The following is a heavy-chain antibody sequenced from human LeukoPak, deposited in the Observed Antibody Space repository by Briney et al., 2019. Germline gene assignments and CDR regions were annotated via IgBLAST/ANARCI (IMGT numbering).Heavy chain of an antibody. CDR1: GGSVTTYY. CDR2: TYYSGST. J-gene: IGHJ6*02. D-gene: IGHD6-19*01. V-gene: IGHV4-59*08. CDR3: VRHPSGWHYGMDV. Sequence: PSETLSLTCTVSGGSVTTYYWSWVRQPPGKGLEWIGYTYYSGSTNYNPSLKSRVTVVLDTSKNEFSLKLRPVTAADTAVYFCVRHPSGWHYGMDVWGQGTTVIVSS.